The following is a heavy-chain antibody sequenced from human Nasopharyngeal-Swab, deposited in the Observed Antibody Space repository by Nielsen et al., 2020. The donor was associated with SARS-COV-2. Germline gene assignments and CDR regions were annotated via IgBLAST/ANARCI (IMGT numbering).Heavy chain of an antibody. Sequence: VRQAPGKGLEWLAYISSSSKTYYADSVKGRFTISRDNPKSSLYLQMNSLRDEDTAVYYCARDVAIAGATLDNWGQGTLVTVSS. CDR2: ISSSSKT. CDR3: ARDVAIAGATLDN. V-gene: IGHV3-48*02. D-gene: IGHD1-26*01. J-gene: IGHJ4*02.